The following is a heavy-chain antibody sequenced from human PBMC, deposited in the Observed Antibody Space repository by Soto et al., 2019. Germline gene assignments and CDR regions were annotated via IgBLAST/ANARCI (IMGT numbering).Heavy chain of an antibody. D-gene: IGHD5-18*01. V-gene: IGHV3-30-3*01. Sequence: QVQLVESGGGVVQPGRSLRLSCAASGFTFSSYAMHWVRQAPGKGLEWVAVISYDGSNKYYADSVKGRFTISRDNSKNALYLQMNSLRAEDTAVYYCARDMDTAMGTLFDYWGQGTLVTVSS. CDR3: ARDMDTAMGTLFDY. CDR1: GFTFSSYA. J-gene: IGHJ4*02. CDR2: ISYDGSNK.